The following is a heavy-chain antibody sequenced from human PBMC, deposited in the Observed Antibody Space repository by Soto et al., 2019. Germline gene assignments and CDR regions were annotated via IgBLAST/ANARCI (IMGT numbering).Heavy chain of an antibody. CDR2: IYHSGST. J-gene: IGHJ4*02. D-gene: IGHD2-21*01. Sequence: QMQLQESGPGLVKPSQTLSLTCTVSGGSISSGGYFWNWLRQHPGKGLEWIGFIYHSGSTFYSPSLQSRVSISVDTSKNQFSLKLSSVTPADTAVYYCAREGYAHFGDDGPFDRFYFDNWGPGTLVTVSS. CDR1: GGSISSGGYF. CDR3: AREGYAHFGDDGPFDRFYFDN. V-gene: IGHV4-31*03.